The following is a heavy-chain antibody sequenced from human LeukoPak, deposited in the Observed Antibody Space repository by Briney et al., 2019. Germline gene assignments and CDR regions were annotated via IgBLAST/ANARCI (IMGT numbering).Heavy chain of an antibody. V-gene: IGHV4-34*01. D-gene: IGHD5-18*01. J-gene: IGHJ6*02. CDR3: ARGNSSRGYSYGPSTYGMDV. Sequence: PSETLSLTCAVYGGSFSGYYWSWIRQPPGKGLEWIGEINHSGSTNYNPSLKSRVTISVDTSKNQFPLKLSSVTAADTAVYYCARGNSSRGYSYGPSTYGMDVWGQGTTVTVSS. CDR2: INHSGST. CDR1: GGSFSGYY.